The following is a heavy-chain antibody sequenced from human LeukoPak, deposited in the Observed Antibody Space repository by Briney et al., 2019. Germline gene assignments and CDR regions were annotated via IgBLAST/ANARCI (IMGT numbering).Heavy chain of an antibody. CDR1: GGSVYTSDYY. J-gene: IGHJ4*02. CDR2: IFYTGKT. Sequence: SETLSLTCTVSGGSVYTSDYYWGWVRQPTGKGPEWIGDIFYTGKTNYNSSLKSRVPISIDTSKNQFSLKLTSVTAADTAVYYCARVFDSWGQGTLVTVSS. CDR3: ARVFDS. V-gene: IGHV4-39*07.